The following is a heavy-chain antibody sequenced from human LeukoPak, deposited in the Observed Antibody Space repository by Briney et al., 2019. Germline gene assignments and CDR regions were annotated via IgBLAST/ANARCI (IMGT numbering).Heavy chain of an antibody. J-gene: IGHJ4*02. V-gene: IGHV1-18*01. CDR1: GYTFTSYG. CDR3: ARDQEAYCGGDCYPGAY. D-gene: IGHD2-21*02. CDR2: ISAYNGNT. Sequence: ASVKVSCKASGYTFTSYGISWVRQAPGQGLEWMGWISAYNGNTNYAQKLQGRVTMTTDASTSTAYMELRSLRSDDTAVYYCARDQEAYCGGDCYPGAYWGQGTLVTVSS.